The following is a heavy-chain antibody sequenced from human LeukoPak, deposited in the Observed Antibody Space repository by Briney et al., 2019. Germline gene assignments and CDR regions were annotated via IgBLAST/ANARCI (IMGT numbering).Heavy chain of an antibody. J-gene: IGHJ4*02. Sequence: PGGSLRLSCAASGFTFSSYEMNWVRQAPGKGLEWVSYSSRSGSTIYYADSVKGRFTISRDNAKNSLYLQMNSLRAEDTAVYYCARDSAAANLEDYWGQGTLVTVSS. CDR1: GFTFSSYE. V-gene: IGHV3-48*03. CDR3: ARDSAAANLEDY. D-gene: IGHD2-2*01. CDR2: SSRSGSTI.